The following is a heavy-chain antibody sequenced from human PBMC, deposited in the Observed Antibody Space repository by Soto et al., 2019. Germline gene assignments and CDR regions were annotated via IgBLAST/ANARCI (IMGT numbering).Heavy chain of an antibody. V-gene: IGHV4-4*02. CDR1: GGSISSSNW. D-gene: IGHD6-19*01. Sequence: SETLSLTCAVSGGSISSSNWWSWVRQPPGKGLEWIGEIYHSGSTNYNPSLKSRVTISVDKSKNQFSLKLGSVTAADTAVYYCARDGVAVAGYSFGMDVWGQGTTVTVSS. J-gene: IGHJ6*02. CDR3: ARDGVAVAGYSFGMDV. CDR2: IYHSGST.